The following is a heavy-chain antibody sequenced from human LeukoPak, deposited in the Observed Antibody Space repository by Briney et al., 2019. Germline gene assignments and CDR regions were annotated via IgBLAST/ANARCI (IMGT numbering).Heavy chain of an antibody. CDR3: AKAVERATILPAFDI. V-gene: IGHV3-23*01. Sequence: GGSLRLSCAASGFTFSEYVMAWVRQAPGKGLEWVSASSGGGDRAFYADSLKGRFTISRDHSKNTLFLQMHSLRPDDTAVYYCAKAVERATILPAFDIWGQGTMVTVSS. CDR1: GFTFSEYV. J-gene: IGHJ3*02. CDR2: SSGGGDRA. D-gene: IGHD5-24*01.